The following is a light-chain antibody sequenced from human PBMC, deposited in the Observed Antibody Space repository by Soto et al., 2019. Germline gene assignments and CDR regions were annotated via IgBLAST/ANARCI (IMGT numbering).Light chain of an antibody. J-gene: IGKJ4*01. CDR1: QSVTSNF. Sequence: ELVMTQSPVSLSVSPGEGATLSCRASQSVTSNFLAWYQQKPGQAPRLLIYGVSSRATGIPDRISGSGSGTDFTLTISRLEPKDFGVYYCQQYCKWPLTFGGGTKVEIK. CDR2: GVS. CDR3: QQYCKWPLT. V-gene: IGKV3-20*01.